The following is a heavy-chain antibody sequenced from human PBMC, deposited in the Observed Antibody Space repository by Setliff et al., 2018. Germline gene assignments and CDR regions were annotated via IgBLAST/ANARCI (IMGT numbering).Heavy chain of an antibody. J-gene: IGHJ6*02. D-gene: IGHD1-20*01. V-gene: IGHV1-18*01. CDR2: ISAYNINT. CDR1: GYSFGNYG. Sequence: AASVKVSCKASGYSFGNYGMSWVRQAPGQGLEWMGWISAYNINTNYAMKFQGRVTMTTDTSANIAYMELRSLRSDDTAVYSCARDHKWKLPGYKSGMDVWGQGTTVTVSS. CDR3: ARDHKWKLPGYKSGMDV.